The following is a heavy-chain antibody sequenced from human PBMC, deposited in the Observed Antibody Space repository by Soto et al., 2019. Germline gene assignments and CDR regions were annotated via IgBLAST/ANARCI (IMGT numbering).Heavy chain of an antibody. CDR2: ISYDGSNK. CDR3: AKDWQYYYGSGTPTHYYYGMDV. Sequence: GGSLRLSCAASGFTFSSYAMHWVRQAPGKGLEWVAGISYDGSNKYYADSVKGRFTISRDNSKNTLYLQMNSLRAEDTAVYYCAKDWQYYYGSGTPTHYYYGMDVWGQGTTVTVSS. J-gene: IGHJ6*02. D-gene: IGHD3-10*01. V-gene: IGHV3-30-3*01. CDR1: GFTFSSYA.